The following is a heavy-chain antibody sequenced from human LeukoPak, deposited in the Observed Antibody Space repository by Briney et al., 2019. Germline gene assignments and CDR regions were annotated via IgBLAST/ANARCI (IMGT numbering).Heavy chain of an antibody. V-gene: IGHV3-30-3*01. CDR2: ISYDGSNK. J-gene: IGHJ4*02. CDR1: GFTFSSYA. CDR3: ARDPGYDSSGYFIPHHSRPDPY. Sequence: GGSLRLSCAASGFTFSSYAMHWVRQAPGKGLEWVAVISYDGSNKYYADSVKGRFTISRDNSKNTLYLQMNSLRAEDTAVYYCARDPGYDSSGYFIPHHSRPDPYWGQGTLVTVSS. D-gene: IGHD3-22*01.